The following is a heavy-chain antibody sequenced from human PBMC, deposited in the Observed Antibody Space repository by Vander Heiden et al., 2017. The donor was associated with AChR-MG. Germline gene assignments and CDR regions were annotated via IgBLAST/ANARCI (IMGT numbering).Heavy chain of an antibody. D-gene: IGHD3-10*01. CDR2: IKQDGSEK. CDR1: GFTFSSYG. V-gene: IGHV3-7*01. CDR3: AREWSVVRGVITDGMDV. J-gene: IGHJ6*02. Sequence: EVQLVESGGGLVQPGGSLRLSCAAPGFTFSSYGMSWVRQAPGKGLEWVANIKQDGSEKYYVDSVKGRFTISRDNAKNSLYLQMNSLRAEDTAVYYCAREWSVVRGVITDGMDVWGQGTTVTVSS.